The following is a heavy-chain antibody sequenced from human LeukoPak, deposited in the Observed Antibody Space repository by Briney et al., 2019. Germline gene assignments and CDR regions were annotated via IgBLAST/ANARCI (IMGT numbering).Heavy chain of an antibody. CDR2: ISYDGSNK. V-gene: IGHV3-30*18. Sequence: PGGSLRLSCAASGYTFSSYGMHWVRQAPGKGLEWVAVISYDGSNKYYADSVKGRFTISRDNSKNTLYLQMNSLRAEDTAVYYCAKDLEDSSGYDYSGYWGQGTLVTVSS. CDR3: AKDLEDSSGYDYSGY. D-gene: IGHD5-12*01. J-gene: IGHJ4*02. CDR1: GYTFSSYG.